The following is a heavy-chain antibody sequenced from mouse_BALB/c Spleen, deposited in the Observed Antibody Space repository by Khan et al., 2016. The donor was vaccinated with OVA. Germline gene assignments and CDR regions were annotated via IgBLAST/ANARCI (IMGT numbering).Heavy chain of an antibody. CDR1: GYSITSGYG. CDR3: VRTARIKY. CDR2: ISYRGST. D-gene: IGHD1-2*01. J-gene: IGHJ2*01. V-gene: IGHV3-2*02. Sequence: EVKLLESGPGLVKPSQSLSLTCTVTGYSITSGYGWNWIRQFPGNKLEWMGYISYRGSTNYNPSLKSRISITRDTSKNQFFLQLNSVTTEDTATYYCVRTARIKYWGQGTTLTVSS.